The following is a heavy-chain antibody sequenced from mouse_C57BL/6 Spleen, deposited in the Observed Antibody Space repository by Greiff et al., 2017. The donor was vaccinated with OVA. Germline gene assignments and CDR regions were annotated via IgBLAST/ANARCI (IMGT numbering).Heavy chain of an antibody. CDR1: GYTFTDYY. CDR2: IYPGSGNT. CDR3: ARGAYYGSSLYAMDY. D-gene: IGHD1-1*01. J-gene: IGHJ4*01. V-gene: IGHV1-76*01. Sequence: QVQLQQSGAELVRPGASVKLSCKASGYTFTDYYINWVKQRPGQGLEWIARIYPGSGNTYYNEKFKGKATLTAEKSSSTAYMQLSSLTSEDSAVYFCARGAYYGSSLYAMDYWGQGTSVTVSS.